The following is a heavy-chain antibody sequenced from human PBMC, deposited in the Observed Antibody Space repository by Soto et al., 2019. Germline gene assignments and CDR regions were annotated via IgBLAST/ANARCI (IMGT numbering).Heavy chain of an antibody. D-gene: IGHD2-15*01. CDR2: VIPIFGTA. CDR3: AIDGGRHSGGIAY. Sequence: QVQLVQSGAEVKKPGASVNASCKASGGTFSSYSINWARHAPGKGLEWMREVIPIFGTANNAQKFQGRGTITAGEATTTASLELGSLISEDTAVNYCAIDGGRHSGGIAYWGQGTLVTVSS. J-gene: IGHJ4*02. V-gene: IGHV1-69*19. CDR1: GGTFSSYS.